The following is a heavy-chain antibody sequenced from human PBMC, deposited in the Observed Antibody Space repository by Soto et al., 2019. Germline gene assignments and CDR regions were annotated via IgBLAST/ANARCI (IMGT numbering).Heavy chain of an antibody. J-gene: IGHJ6*02. D-gene: IGHD3-3*01. CDR2: IYYSGST. CDR3: ARVLRFLEWLSRMDV. CDR1: GGSISSSSYY. V-gene: IGHV4-39*01. Sequence: SLTCTVSGGSISSSSYYWGWIRQPPGKGLEWIGSIYYSGSTYYNPSLKSRVTISVDTSKNQFSLKLSSVTAADTAVYYCARVLRFLEWLSRMDVWGQGTTVTVSS.